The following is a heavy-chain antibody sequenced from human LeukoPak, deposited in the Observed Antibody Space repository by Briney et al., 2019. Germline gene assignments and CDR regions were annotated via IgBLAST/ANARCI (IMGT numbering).Heavy chain of an antibody. J-gene: IGHJ4*02. CDR1: GGSISSYY. Sequence: SETLSLTCTVSGGSISSYYWSWIRQPPGKGLEWIGYIYYSGSTNYNPSLKSRVTISVDTSKNQFSLKLSSVTAADTAVYYCATDGGPSGSSFDYWGQGTLVTVSS. D-gene: IGHD1-26*01. V-gene: IGHV4-59*01. CDR2: IYYSGST. CDR3: ATDGGPSGSSFDY.